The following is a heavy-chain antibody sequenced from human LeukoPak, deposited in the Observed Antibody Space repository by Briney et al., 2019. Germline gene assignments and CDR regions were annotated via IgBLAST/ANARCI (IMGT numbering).Heavy chain of an antibody. CDR3: ARTSKVTSAMDI. Sequence: PGGSLRLSCAASGFTFSTYDFHWVRQPTGKGLEWVSAIDTAGNTYYPGSVKGRFTISRENAKNSLYLQMNNVRAGDTAVYYCARTSKVTSAMDIWGQGTMVTVSS. J-gene: IGHJ3*02. CDR1: GFTFSTYD. D-gene: IGHD4-23*01. V-gene: IGHV3-13*04. CDR2: IDTAGNT.